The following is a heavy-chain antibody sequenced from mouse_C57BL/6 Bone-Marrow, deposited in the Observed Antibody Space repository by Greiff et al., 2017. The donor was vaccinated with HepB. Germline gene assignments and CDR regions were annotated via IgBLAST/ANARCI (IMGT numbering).Heavy chain of an antibody. V-gene: IGHV7-3*01. Sequence: EVQRVDSGGGLVQPGGSLSLSCAASGFTFTDYYMSWVRQPPGKALEWLGFIRNKANGYTTEYSASVKGRFTISRDNSQSILYLQMNALRAEDSATYYCARYSSNSYYAMDYWGQGTSVTVSS. J-gene: IGHJ4*01. D-gene: IGHD2-5*01. CDR3: ARYSSNSYYAMDY. CDR1: GFTFTDYY. CDR2: IRNKANGYTT.